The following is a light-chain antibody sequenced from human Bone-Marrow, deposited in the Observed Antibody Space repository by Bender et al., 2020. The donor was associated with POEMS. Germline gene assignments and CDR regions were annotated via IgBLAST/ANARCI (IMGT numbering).Light chain of an antibody. CDR2: DVN. J-gene: IGLJ3*02. Sequence: QSALTQPASVSGSPGQSVTISCTGTSSDVGRYNRVCWYQQSPGTAPKLMIFDVNKRPSGVPDRFTGSKSGTSASLAITGLQAEDEGDYYCQSYDNSLGGWVFGGGTKLTVL. CDR1: SSDVGRYNR. CDR3: QSYDNSLGGWV. V-gene: IGLV2-18*02.